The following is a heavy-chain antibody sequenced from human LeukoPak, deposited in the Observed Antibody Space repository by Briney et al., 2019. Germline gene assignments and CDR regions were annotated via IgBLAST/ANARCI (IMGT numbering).Heavy chain of an antibody. V-gene: IGHV4-59*01. J-gene: IGHJ3*02. CDR2: IYYSGST. CDR1: GGSISSYY. CDR3: ARQNPPAAMIYDAFDI. Sequence: PSETLSLTCTVSGGSISSYYWSWIRQPPGKGLEWIGYIYYSGSTNYNPSLKSRVTISVDTSKNQFSLKLSSVTAADTAVYYCARQNPPAAMIYDAFDIWGQGTMVTVSS. D-gene: IGHD2-2*01.